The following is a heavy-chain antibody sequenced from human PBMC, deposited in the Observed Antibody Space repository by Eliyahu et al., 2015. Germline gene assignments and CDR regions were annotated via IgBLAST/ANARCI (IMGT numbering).Heavy chain of an antibody. CDR2: ITGSSGAI. CDR3: ARGGYCSGHNCHLDY. J-gene: IGHJ4*02. Sequence: EVQLLESGGGLVQPGGSLRLSCAASGFTFSSHTMNWVRQAPGKGLGWVSYITGSSGAIYYADSVKGRVTISRDNVKNSLYLEMNSLRDEDTAVYYCARGGYCSGHNCHLDYWGQGTLVTVSS. D-gene: IGHD2-15*01. CDR1: GFTFSSHT. V-gene: IGHV3-48*02.